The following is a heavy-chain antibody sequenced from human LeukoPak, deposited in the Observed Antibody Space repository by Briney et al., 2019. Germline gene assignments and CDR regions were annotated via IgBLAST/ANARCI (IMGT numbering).Heavy chain of an antibody. D-gene: IGHD4-4*01. J-gene: IGHJ6*02. Sequence: PSEILSLTCAVSGGSISSGGYSWSWIRQPPGKGLEWIGYIYHSGSTYYNPSLKSRVTISVDRSKNQFSLKLSSVTAADTAVYYCARGLTVTTYYYYYGMDVWGQGTTVTVSS. V-gene: IGHV4-30-2*01. CDR2: IYHSGST. CDR3: ARGLTVTTYYYYYGMDV. CDR1: GGSISSGGYS.